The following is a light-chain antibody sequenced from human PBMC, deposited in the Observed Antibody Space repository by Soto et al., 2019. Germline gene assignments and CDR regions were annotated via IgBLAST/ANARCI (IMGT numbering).Light chain of an antibody. Sequence: DIQMTQSPSTLSASVGDRVTITCRASQSISSWLAWYHQKPGKAPNLLIYDASSLESGVPSRFSGSGSGTECTLTISGLQPDDFATYYCQQYNGYPYTFGQGTKLEIK. J-gene: IGKJ2*01. CDR3: QQYNGYPYT. CDR2: DAS. CDR1: QSISSW. V-gene: IGKV1-5*01.